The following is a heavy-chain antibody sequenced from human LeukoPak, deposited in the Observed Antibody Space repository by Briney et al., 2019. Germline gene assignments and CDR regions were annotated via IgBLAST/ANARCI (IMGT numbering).Heavy chain of an antibody. CDR2: IHYSGSS. D-gene: IGHD6-13*01. J-gene: IGHJ2*01. CDR3: ARGSKGSSPYWYFDL. CDR1: GGSISSYY. V-gene: IGHV4-59*12. Sequence: SETLSLTCTVSGGSISSYYWSWIRQPPGKGLEWIGYIHYSGSSNYNPSLKSRVTISVDTSKNQFSLQLNSATPEDTAVYYCARGSKGSSPYWYFDLWGRGTQVTVSS.